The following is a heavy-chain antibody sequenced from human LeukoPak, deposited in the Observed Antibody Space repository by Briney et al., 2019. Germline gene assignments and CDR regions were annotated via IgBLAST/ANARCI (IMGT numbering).Heavy chain of an antibody. D-gene: IGHD3-22*01. V-gene: IGHV3-23*01. Sequence: PGGSLRLSCAASGFNFSSYAMSWVRQAPGKGLEWVSAISGGGSTYYADSVRGRFTISRDNSKNTLNLQMNSLRAEDTAVYHCAKTPAYYYDSSGPAFDYWGQGTLVTVSS. CDR3: AKTPAYYYDSSGPAFDY. CDR2: ISGGGST. J-gene: IGHJ4*02. CDR1: GFNFSSYA.